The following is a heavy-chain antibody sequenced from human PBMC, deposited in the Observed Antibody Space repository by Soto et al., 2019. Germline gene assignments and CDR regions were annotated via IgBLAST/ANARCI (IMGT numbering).Heavy chain of an antibody. CDR2: MNPNSGNT. V-gene: IGHV1-8*01. Sequence: ASVKVSCKASGYTFTSYDINWVRQATGQGLEWMGWMNPNSGNTGYAQKFQGRVTMTRNTSISTAYMELSGLRSEDTAVYYCAKDLYCSGGSCYGFDYWGQGTLVTVSS. CDR3: AKDLYCSGGSCYGFDY. J-gene: IGHJ4*02. D-gene: IGHD2-15*01. CDR1: GYTFTSYD.